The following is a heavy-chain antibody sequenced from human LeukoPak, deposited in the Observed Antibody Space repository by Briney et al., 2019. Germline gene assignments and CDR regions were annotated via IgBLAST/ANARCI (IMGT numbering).Heavy chain of an antibody. V-gene: IGHV4-39*07. D-gene: IGHD4-17*01. J-gene: IGHJ5*02. CDR3: VRGTVTTRRLFDP. CDR2: LYYSGST. Sequence: SETLSLTCTVSGGSISSYYWSWIRQPPGKGLEWIGSLYYSGSTYYNSSLKSRVTISVDTSKNQFSLKLSSVTAADTAVYYCVRGTVTTRRLFDPWGQGTLVTVSS. CDR1: GGSISSYY.